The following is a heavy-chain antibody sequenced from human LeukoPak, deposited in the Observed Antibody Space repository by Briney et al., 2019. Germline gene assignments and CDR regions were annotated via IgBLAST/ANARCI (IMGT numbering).Heavy chain of an antibody. J-gene: IGHJ4*02. CDR3: ARRGSYYGILTGYSYYFDY. Sequence: SETLSLTCTVSGGSISSYYWSWIRQPPGKGLEWIGYIYYSGSTNYNPSLKSRVTISVDTSKNQFSLKLSSVTAADTAVYYCARRGSYYGILTGYSYYFDYWGQGTLVTVSS. CDR2: IYYSGST. V-gene: IGHV4-59*01. CDR1: GGSISSYY. D-gene: IGHD3-9*01.